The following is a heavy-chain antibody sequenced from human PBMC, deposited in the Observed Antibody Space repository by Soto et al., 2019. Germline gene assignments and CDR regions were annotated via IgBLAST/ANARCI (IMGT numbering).Heavy chain of an antibody. CDR1: GGTFSSYT. D-gene: IGHD6-13*01. CDR2: IIPILGIA. V-gene: IGHV1-69*02. J-gene: IGHJ6*02. CDR3: ARVRPAADAYYYYYGMDV. Sequence: SVKVSCKASGGTFSSYTISWVRQAPGQGLEWMGRIIPILGIANYAQKFQGRVTITADKSTSTAYMELSSLRSEDTAVYYCARVRPAADAYYYYYGMDVWGQGTTVTVSS.